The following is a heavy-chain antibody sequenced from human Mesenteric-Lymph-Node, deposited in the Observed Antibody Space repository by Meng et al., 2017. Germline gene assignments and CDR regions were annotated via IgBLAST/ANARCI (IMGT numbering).Heavy chain of an antibody. V-gene: IGHV3-30*04. Sequence: GGSLRLSCAASGFTFSSYAMHWVRQAPGKGLEWVAVISYDGSNKYYADSVKGRFTISRDNSKNTLYLQMNSLRAEDTAVYYCAKDLVGATRPPDYWGQGTLVTVSS. J-gene: IGHJ4*02. D-gene: IGHD1-26*01. CDR2: ISYDGSNK. CDR3: AKDLVGATRPPDY. CDR1: GFTFSSYA.